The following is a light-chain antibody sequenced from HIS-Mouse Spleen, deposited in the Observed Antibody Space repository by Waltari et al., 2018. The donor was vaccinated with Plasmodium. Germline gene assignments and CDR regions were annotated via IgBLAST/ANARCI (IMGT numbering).Light chain of an antibody. V-gene: IGLV2-23*01. CDR3: CSYAGSSTYV. CDR1: SSDVGSDNI. CDR2: EGS. Sequence: QSALTQPATVSGSPRQSINISYTGTSSDVGSDNIVPWYQQPPGKAPKLMIYEGSKRPSGVSNRFSGSKSGNTASLTISGLQAEDEADYYCCSYAGSSTYVFGTGTKVTVL. J-gene: IGLJ1*01.